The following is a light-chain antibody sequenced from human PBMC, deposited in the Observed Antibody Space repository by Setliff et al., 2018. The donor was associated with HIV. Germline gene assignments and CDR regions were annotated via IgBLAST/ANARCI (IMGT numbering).Light chain of an antibody. CDR1: KIGTKT. J-gene: IGLJ1*01. CDR2: YDS. Sequence: SELTQPPSVSVPPGKTARISCGGTKIGTKTVHWYQQKAGQVNLLVINYDSERPSGIPERFSGSNSGKTATLIISRVEVGDEADYYCQVWDSTSAHPYVFGTGTKVTVL. V-gene: IGLV3-21*04. CDR3: QVWDSTSAHPYV.